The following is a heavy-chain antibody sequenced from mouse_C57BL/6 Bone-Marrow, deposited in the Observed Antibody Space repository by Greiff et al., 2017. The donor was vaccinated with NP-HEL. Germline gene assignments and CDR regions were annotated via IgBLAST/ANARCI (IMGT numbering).Heavy chain of an antibody. J-gene: IGHJ4*01. D-gene: IGHD1-1*01. CDR1: GYTFTTYP. CDR3: ATRSNVDCSLDY. Sequence: VQLQQSGAELVKPGASVKMSCKASGYTFTTYPIEWVKQSPGKCLEWIGNFHPSDGDTKYNEKFKGKATLTVEKSSSTAYLALSRLTSDDSAVYACATRSNVDCSLDYDGQGTSATVTA. CDR2: FHPSDGDT. V-gene: IGHV1-47*01.